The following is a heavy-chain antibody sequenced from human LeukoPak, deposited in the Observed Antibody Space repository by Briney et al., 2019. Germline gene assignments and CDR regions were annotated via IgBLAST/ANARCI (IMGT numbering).Heavy chain of an antibody. CDR3: AGGEVVAKKYYFDY. CDR2: INHSGST. V-gene: IGHV4-34*01. D-gene: IGHD2-15*01. J-gene: IGHJ4*02. Sequence: SETLSLTCAVYGGSFSGYYWSWIRQPPGKGLEWIGEINHSGSTNYNPSLKSRVTISVDTSKNQFSLKLSSVTAADTAVYYCAGGEVVAKKYYFDYWGQGPLVTVSS. CDR1: GGSFSGYY.